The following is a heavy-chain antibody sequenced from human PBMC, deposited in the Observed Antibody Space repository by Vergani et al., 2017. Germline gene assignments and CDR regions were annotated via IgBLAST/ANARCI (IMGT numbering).Heavy chain of an antibody. CDR2: ISYDGSNK. V-gene: IGHV3-30-3*01. CDR3: ARRYVKGEYQLQEY. J-gene: IGHJ4*02. Sequence: QVQLVESGGGVVQPGRSLRLSCAASGFTLSSSAMHWVRQAPGQGLEWVAVISYDGSNKYYADSVKGRFTISRDNSKNTLYLQMNSLRAEDTAVYYWARRYVKGEYQLQEYWGQGTLVTVSS. D-gene: IGHD2-2*01. CDR1: GFTLSSSA.